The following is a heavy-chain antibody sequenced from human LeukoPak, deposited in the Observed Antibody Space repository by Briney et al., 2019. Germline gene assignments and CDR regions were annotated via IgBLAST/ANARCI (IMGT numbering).Heavy chain of an antibody. D-gene: IGHD3-22*01. CDR3: ARRGAYYYDSIGGFDY. Sequence: ASVKVSCKASGYTFTSYYMHWVRQAPGQGLEWMGIINPSGGSTSYAQKFQGRVTMTRDTSTSTVYMELSSLRSEDTAVYYCARRGAYYYDSIGGFDYWGQGTLVTVSS. CDR1: GYTFTSYY. CDR2: INPSGGST. J-gene: IGHJ4*02. V-gene: IGHV1-46*01.